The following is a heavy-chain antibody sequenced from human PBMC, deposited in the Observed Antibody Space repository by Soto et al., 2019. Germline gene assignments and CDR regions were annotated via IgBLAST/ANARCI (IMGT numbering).Heavy chain of an antibody. D-gene: IGHD2-2*01. J-gene: IGHJ5*02. CDR3: ARGTNRRGGYCSSTSCWWYNWFDP. CDR1: GGSFSGYY. Sequence: SETLSLTCAVYGGSFSGYYWSWIRQPPGKGLEWIGEINHSGSTNYNPSLKSRVTISVDTSKNQFSLKLSSVTAADTAVYYCARGTNRRGGYCSSTSCWWYNWFDPWGQGTLVTVSP. V-gene: IGHV4-34*01. CDR2: INHSGST.